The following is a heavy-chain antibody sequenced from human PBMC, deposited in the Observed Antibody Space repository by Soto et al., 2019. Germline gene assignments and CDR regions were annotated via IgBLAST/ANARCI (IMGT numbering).Heavy chain of an antibody. CDR2: INHSGST. Sequence: QVQLQQWGAGLLKPSETLSLTCAVYGGSFSGYYWSWIRQPPGKGLGWIGEINHSGSTNYNPSLKRRVTISVDTSTNQFSLKLSSVSAADTAVYYCARGLVVRGVVDYWGQGTLVTVSS. CDR1: GGSFSGYY. D-gene: IGHD3-10*01. J-gene: IGHJ4*02. CDR3: ARGLVVRGVVDY. V-gene: IGHV4-34*01.